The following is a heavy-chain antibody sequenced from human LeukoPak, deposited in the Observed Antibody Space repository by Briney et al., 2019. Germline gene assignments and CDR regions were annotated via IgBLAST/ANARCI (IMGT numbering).Heavy chain of an antibody. CDR2: IKQDGSEK. J-gene: IGHJ4*02. D-gene: IGHD3-22*01. Sequence: GGSLRLSCVASGFTFSFYWMAWVRQAPGKGLEWVANIKQDGSEKYYVDSARGRFTISRDNAKNSLYLQMNSLRAEDTAVYYCARDEHQYDSESSGRFDFWGQGVLVTVSS. V-gene: IGHV3-7*04. CDR1: GFTFSFYW. CDR3: ARDEHQYDSESSGRFDF.